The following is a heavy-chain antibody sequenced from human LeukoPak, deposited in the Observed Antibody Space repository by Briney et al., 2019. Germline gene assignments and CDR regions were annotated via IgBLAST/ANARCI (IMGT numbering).Heavy chain of an antibody. D-gene: IGHD6-13*01. CDR2: KKYDGGEK. V-gene: IGHV3-7*01. CDR1: GFTFSSYW. J-gene: IGHJ4*02. Sequence: GGSLRLSCAASGFTFSSYWMSWVRQAPGKGLEWVANKKYDGGEKDYVDSVKGRFTIYRDNAKNSLYLQMNSLRAEDTAVYYCASDIAAAGLFCDYWGQGTLVTVSS. CDR3: ASDIAAAGLFCDY.